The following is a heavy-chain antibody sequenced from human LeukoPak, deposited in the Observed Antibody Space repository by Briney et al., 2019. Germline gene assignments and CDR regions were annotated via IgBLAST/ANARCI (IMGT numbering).Heavy chain of an antibody. Sequence: GGSLRLSCAASGFTFSSYAMSWVRQAPGKGLEWVSGISGSGGSTYYADSVKSRFTISRDKSKNTLYVQMNSLRAEDTAVYYCAKHAVAYCVNGICYERGYYSDYWGQGTLVTVSS. CDR1: GFTFSSYA. CDR2: ISGSGGST. CDR3: AKHAVAYCVNGICYERGYYSDY. V-gene: IGHV3-23*01. D-gene: IGHD2-8*01. J-gene: IGHJ4*02.